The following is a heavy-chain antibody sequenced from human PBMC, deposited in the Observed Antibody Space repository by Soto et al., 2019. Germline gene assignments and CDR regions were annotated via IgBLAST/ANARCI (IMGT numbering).Heavy chain of an antibody. CDR3: AREGPPKWGFGFDS. D-gene: IGHD7-27*01. CDR1: GVSISSSSYY. CDR2: IYFSGST. V-gene: IGHV4-39*07. Sequence: PSETLSLTCTVSGVSISSSSYYWGWIRQTPGKGLEWIGTIYFSGSTYYNPSLKSRVTISVDRSKNQFFLTMTSVTAADTAIYYCAREGPPKWGFGFDSWAQGLLVTVYS. J-gene: IGHJ4*02.